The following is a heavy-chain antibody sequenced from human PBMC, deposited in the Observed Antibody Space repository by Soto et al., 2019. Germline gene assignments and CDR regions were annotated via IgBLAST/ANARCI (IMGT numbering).Heavy chain of an antibody. Sequence: GGSLRLSCAASGFTFDDYAMHWVRQAPGKGLEWVSGISWNSGSIGYADSVKGRFTISRDNAKNSLYLQMNSLRAEDTALYYCAKDQSLDGDFYYMDVWGKGTTVTVSS. V-gene: IGHV3-9*01. CDR1: GFTFDDYA. D-gene: IGHD4-17*01. J-gene: IGHJ6*03. CDR3: AKDQSLDGDFYYMDV. CDR2: ISWNSGSI.